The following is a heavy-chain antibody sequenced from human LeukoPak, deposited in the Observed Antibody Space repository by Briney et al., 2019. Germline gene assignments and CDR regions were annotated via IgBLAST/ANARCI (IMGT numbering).Heavy chain of an antibody. D-gene: IGHD6-13*01. CDR2: MNPNSGNT. V-gene: IGHV1-8*01. CDR1: GYTFTSYD. Sequence: ASVKVSCKASGYTFTSYDINWVRQATGQGLEWMGWMNPNSGNTGYAQKFQGRVTMTRSTSISTAYMELSSLRSEDTAVYYCAREGRVYSSSPSNYYYYYGMDVWGQGTTVTVSS. J-gene: IGHJ6*02. CDR3: AREGRVYSSSPSNYYYYYGMDV.